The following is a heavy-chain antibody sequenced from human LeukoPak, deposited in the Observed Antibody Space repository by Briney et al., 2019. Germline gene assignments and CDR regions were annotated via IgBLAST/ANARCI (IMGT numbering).Heavy chain of an antibody. J-gene: IGHJ4*02. D-gene: IGHD3-16*01. Sequence: SETLSLTCTVSGGSIGAYYWTWIRQSPGRGLEWIGYIYAGGNTRYNSSLEGRVSISVDTSKNQFSLTLNTVTAADTAAYYCARGVSVLLIVFDYWGQGTLVTVSS. CDR1: GGSIGAYY. CDR3: ARGVSVLLIVFDY. V-gene: IGHV4-4*09. CDR2: IYAGGNT.